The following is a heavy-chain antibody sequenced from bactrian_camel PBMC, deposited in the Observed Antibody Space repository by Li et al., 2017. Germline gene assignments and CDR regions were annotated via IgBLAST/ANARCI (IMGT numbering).Heavy chain of an antibody. J-gene: IGHJ6*01. Sequence: QVQLVESGGGPVQAGGSLRLSCAASNNTRSTYCMAWFRQASGKEREGVARIYRFGIGAYYADSVQGRFTISLDNAKNAVYLQMDSLKPEDTAMYYCAAGPVGACGPFDYWGQGTQV. CDR3: AAGPVGACGPFDY. V-gene: IGHV3S6*01. CDR1: NNTRSTYC. CDR2: IYRFGIGA. D-gene: IGHD5*01.